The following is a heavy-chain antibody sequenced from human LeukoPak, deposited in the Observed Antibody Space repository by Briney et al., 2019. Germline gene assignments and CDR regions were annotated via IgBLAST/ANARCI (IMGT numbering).Heavy chain of an antibody. CDR3: ATYTHWVAGDV. CDR1: GFPFSDSW. Sequence: GGSLRLSCAASGFPFSDSWMSWVRQAPGKGLEGVANMNQDGSAKGYVDSVKGRFTISRDNARNSLYLQMSSLRPEDTAVYYCATYTHWVAGDVWGQGTTVTVSS. V-gene: IGHV3-7*01. J-gene: IGHJ6*02. D-gene: IGHD3-16*01. CDR2: MNQDGSAK.